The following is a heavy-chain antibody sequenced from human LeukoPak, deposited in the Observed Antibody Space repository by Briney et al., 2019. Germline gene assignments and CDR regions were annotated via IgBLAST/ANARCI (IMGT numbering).Heavy chain of an antibody. D-gene: IGHD4-23*01. CDR3: ARDYGGSSPFDY. CDR1: GFTFSSYE. Sequence: GSLRLSCAASGFTFSSYEMHWVRQAPGKGLEWVSYISSSDDTIYYADSVKGRFTISRDNAKNSLYLQMNSLRAEDTAVYYCARDYGGSSPFDYWGQGTLVTVSS. CDR2: ISSSDDTI. J-gene: IGHJ4*02. V-gene: IGHV3-48*03.